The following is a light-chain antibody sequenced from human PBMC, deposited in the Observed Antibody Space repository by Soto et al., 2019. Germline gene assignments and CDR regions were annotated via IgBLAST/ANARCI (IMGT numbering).Light chain of an antibody. J-gene: IGKJ5*01. V-gene: IGKV3-15*01. Sequence: EIMMTQSPATLSVSPGERATLSYRASQSVSSKLAWYQQKPGQAPRLLIYGAATRATGIPARFSGSGSGTEFTLTINSLQAEDCAVYYCQQYDNWPRTFGQGTRLEIK. CDR1: QSVSSK. CDR2: GAA. CDR3: QQYDNWPRT.